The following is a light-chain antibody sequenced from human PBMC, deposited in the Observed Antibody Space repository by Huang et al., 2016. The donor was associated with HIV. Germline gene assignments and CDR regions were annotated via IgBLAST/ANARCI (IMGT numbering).Light chain of an antibody. CDR1: QRIGTY. Sequence: EIVLTQSPVTLSLSPGDRATLSCRASQRIGTYLAWYQQKSGPAPRLLIYAVSNRAAGVPARFSASGSETDFTLTIASLDPDDFAIYHCQQRSKWPLTFGGGTKVEMK. CDR2: AVS. CDR3: QQRSKWPLT. V-gene: IGKV3-11*01. J-gene: IGKJ4*01.